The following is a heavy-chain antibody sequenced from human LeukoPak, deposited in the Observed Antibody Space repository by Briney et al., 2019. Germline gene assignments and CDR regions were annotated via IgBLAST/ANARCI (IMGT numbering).Heavy chain of an antibody. V-gene: IGHV3-15*01. J-gene: IGHJ4*02. Sequence: GGSLRLSCAASGFTFSNAWMSWVRQAPGKGLEWVGRIKSKTDGGTTDYAAPVKGRFTISRDDSKNTLYLQMNSLKTEDTAVYYCTTDEYYYGSGPKYPACWGQGTLVTVSS. CDR2: IKSKTDGGTT. CDR1: GFTFSNAW. D-gene: IGHD3-10*01. CDR3: TTDEYYYGSGPKYPAC.